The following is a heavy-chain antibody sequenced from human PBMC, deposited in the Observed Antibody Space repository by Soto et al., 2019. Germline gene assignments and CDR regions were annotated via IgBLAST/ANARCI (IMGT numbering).Heavy chain of an antibody. CDR3: ARVTRVHYDILTGYYRSSLPIDY. V-gene: IGHV1-18*01. CDR2: ISAYNGNT. J-gene: IGHJ4*02. CDR1: GYTFTSYG. D-gene: IGHD3-9*01. Sequence: QVQLVQSGAEVKKPGASVKVSCKASGYTFTSYGISWVRQAPGQGLEWMGWISAYNGNTNYAQKLQGRVTMTTDTSPSTAYMEMRSLRYDDTAVYYCARVTRVHYDILTGYYRSSLPIDYWGQGTLVTVSS.